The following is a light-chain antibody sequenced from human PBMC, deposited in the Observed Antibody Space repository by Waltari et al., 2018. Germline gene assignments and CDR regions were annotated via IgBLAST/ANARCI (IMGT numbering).Light chain of an antibody. CDR1: KCISND. J-gene: IGKJ4*01. V-gene: IGKV1-9*01. CDR2: TAS. Sequence: IQLTQSPSSLSASVGDRVTITCRDSKCISNDLACHQQKSGKAPNILIYTASTVQSGVPSRFRGRGSGTDFTLTISSLQPEDFATDYCRQLNSYPPTFGGGTKVEIK. CDR3: RQLNSYPPT.